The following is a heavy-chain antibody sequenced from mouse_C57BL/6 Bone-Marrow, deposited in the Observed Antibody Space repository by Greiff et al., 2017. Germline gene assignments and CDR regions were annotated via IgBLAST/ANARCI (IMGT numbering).Heavy chain of an antibody. Sequence: QVQLQQSGAELARPGASVKMSCKASGYTFTSYTMHWVKQSPGQGLEWIGYINPSSGYTKYNQKFKDKATLTADKSSSTAYMQLSSLTSEDSAVYYCASPLLLLRLDYWGQGTTLTVSS. CDR1: GYTFTSYT. D-gene: IGHD1-1*01. V-gene: IGHV1-4*01. CDR2: INPSSGYT. J-gene: IGHJ2*01. CDR3: ASPLLLLRLDY.